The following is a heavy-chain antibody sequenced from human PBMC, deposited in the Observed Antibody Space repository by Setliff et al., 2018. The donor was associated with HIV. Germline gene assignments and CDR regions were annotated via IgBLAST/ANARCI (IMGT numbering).Heavy chain of an antibody. CDR2: IYTSGST. Sequence: SETLSLTCTVSGGSINSGAYLWAWIRQPAGRGLEWIGRIYTSGSTNYNPSLKSRVTMSVDTSKNQFSLNLTSVTAADTAVYYCARGRFVGFDYWGQGTLVTVS. J-gene: IGHJ4*02. CDR1: GGSINSGAYL. V-gene: IGHV4-61*02. CDR3: ARGRFVGFDY. D-gene: IGHD3-16*02.